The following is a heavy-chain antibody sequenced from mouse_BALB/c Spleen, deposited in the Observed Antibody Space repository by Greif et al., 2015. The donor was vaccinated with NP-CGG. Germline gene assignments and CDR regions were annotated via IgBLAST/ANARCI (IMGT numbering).Heavy chain of an antibody. D-gene: IGHD2-1*01. CDR2: IDPENGDT. Sequence: VQLKESGAELVRSGASVKLSCTASGFNIKDYYMHWVKQRPEQGLEWIGWIDPENGDTEYAPKFQGKATMTADTSSNTAYLQLSSLTSEDTAVYYCNAYGNYLSWFAYWGQGTLVTVSA. CDR3: NAYGNYLSWFAY. V-gene: IGHV14-4*02. J-gene: IGHJ3*01. CDR1: GFNIKDYY.